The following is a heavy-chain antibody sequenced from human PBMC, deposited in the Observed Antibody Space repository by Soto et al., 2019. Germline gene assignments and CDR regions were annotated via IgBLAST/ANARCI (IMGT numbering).Heavy chain of an antibody. D-gene: IGHD2-2*01. J-gene: IGHJ6*02. CDR2: ISYDGSNK. CDR3: ARDQRDCSSTSCINYYYYGMDV. CDR1: GFTFSSYA. V-gene: IGHV3-30-3*01. Sequence: QVQLVESGGGVVQPGRSLRLSCAASGFTFSSYAMHWVRQAPGKGLEWVAVISYDGSNKYYADSVKGRFTISRDNSKNTLYLQMNRLRAEDTAVYYCARDQRDCSSTSCINYYYYGMDVWGQVTTVTVSS.